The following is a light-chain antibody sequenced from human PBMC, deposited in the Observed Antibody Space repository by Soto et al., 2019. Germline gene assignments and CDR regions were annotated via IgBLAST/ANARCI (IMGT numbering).Light chain of an antibody. J-gene: IGKJ5*01. Sequence: EIVLTQSPGTLSLSPGEIATLSCRASQSVSSYLAWYQQKPGQAPRLLIYDASNRATGIPARFSGSGSGTDFTLTISSLEPEDFAVYYCQQRSNWPTLGQGTRLEIK. CDR2: DAS. V-gene: IGKV3-11*01. CDR3: QQRSNWPT. CDR1: QSVSSY.